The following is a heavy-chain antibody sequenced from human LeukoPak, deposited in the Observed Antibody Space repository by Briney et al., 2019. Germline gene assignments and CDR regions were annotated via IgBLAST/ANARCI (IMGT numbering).Heavy chain of an antibody. J-gene: IGHJ3*02. Sequence: PGRSLRLSCAASGFTFDDYAMHWVRQAPGKGLEWVSGISWNSGSIGYADSVKGRFTISRDNAKNSLYLQMNSLRAEDTAVYYCARDTLDSSATDAFDIWGQGTMVTVSS. D-gene: IGHD3-22*01. CDR2: ISWNSGSI. CDR1: GFTFDDYA. CDR3: ARDTLDSSATDAFDI. V-gene: IGHV3-9*01.